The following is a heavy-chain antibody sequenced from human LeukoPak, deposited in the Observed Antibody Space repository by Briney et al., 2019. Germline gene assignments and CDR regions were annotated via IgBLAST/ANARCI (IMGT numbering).Heavy chain of an antibody. D-gene: IGHD6-19*01. Sequence: CTXSXGSISSSSYYWSWIRQPPGKGLEWLGYIYYSGSTNYNPSLKSRVTISVDTSKNQFSLKVSYVTAADTAVYCXXXXSXXSGXYXXXXXYWGQXTLVTVSS. CDR2: IYYSGST. CDR1: XGSISSSSYY. J-gene: IGHJ4*02. CDR3: XXXSXXSGXYXXXXXY. V-gene: IGHV4-61*01.